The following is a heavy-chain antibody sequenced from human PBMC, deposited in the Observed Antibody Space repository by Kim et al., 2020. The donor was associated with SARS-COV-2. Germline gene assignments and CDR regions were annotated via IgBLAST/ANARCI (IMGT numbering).Heavy chain of an antibody. CDR2: ITKSSTTI. CDR1: GFTFSAYD. V-gene: IGHV3-48*02. D-gene: IGHD3-16*01. CDR3: VRVRMGGASDI. J-gene: IGHJ3*02. Sequence: GGSLRLSCATSGFTFSAYDMNWVRQAPGKGLEWLSFITKSSTTIYYADSVEGRFTISRDNAKNSLFLQMNSLRDEDTALYYCVRVRMGGASDIWGQGSMV.